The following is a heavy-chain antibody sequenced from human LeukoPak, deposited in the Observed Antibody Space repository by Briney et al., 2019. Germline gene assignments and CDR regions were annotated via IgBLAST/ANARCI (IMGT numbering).Heavy chain of an antibody. J-gene: IGHJ4*02. CDR2: ISAYNGNT. CDR3: ARQAVAGPFDY. Sequence: ASVKVSFKASGYTFTIYGISWVRQAPGQGLEWMGWISAYNGNTNYAQKLQGRVTMTTDTSTSTAYMELRSLRSDDTAVYYCARQAVAGPFDYWGQGTLVTVSS. V-gene: IGHV1-18*04. D-gene: IGHD6-19*01. CDR1: GYTFTIYG.